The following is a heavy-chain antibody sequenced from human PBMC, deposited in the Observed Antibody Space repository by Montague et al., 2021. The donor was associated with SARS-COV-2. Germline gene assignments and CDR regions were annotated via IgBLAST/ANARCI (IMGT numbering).Heavy chain of an antibody. CDR3: ARKMASSFDV. Sequence: CAISGDSVSSDTAAWHWMRQSPSRGLEWLASTYHRSKWYNDSAPSVSGRATVKTDTSRNQFSLHLDSVTPEDAALYFCARKMASSFDVWGKGTMVTVSS. CDR2: TYHRSKWYN. D-gene: IGHD5-24*01. V-gene: IGHV6-1*01. CDR1: GDSVSSDTAA. J-gene: IGHJ3*01.